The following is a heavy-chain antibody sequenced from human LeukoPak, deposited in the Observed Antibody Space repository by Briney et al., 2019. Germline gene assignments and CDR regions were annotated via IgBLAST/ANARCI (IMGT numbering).Heavy chain of an antibody. CDR1: GGSISTSSYF. J-gene: IGHJ4*02. D-gene: IGHD5/OR15-5a*01. CDR2: IYYSGST. CDR3: ARLTLASTGYFFDF. V-gene: IGHV4-39*01. Sequence: SETLSLTCTVSGGSISTSSYFWGWVRQSPGKGLEWIGIIYYSGSTYYNPSLKSRVTISVDTSKNQFSLKLSSVTAADTAVYYCARLTLASTGYFFDFWGQGALVTVSS.